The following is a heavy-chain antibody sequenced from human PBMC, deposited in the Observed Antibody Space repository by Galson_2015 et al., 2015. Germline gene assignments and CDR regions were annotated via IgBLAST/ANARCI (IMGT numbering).Heavy chain of an antibody. J-gene: IGHJ4*02. CDR1: GFTFGDYA. CDR3: TRDEVLWFGELLEFDY. V-gene: IGHV3-49*03. Sequence: SLRLSCAASGFTFGDYAMSWFRQAPGKGLEWVGFIRSKAYGGTTEYAASVKGRFTISRDDSKSIAYLQMNSLKTEDTAVYYCTRDEVLWFGELLEFDYWGQGTLVTVSS. CDR2: IRSKAYGGTT. D-gene: IGHD3-10*01.